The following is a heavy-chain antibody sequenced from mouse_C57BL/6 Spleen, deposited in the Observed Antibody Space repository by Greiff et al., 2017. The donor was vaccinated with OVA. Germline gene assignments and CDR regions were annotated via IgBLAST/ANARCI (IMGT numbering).Heavy chain of an antibody. Sequence: VQLQESGPGLVQPSQSLSITCTVSGFSLTSYGVHWVRQSPGKGLEWLGVIWRGGSTDYNAAFMSRLSITKDNSKSQVFFKMNSLQADDTAIYYCAKNGYGSSYAMDYWGQGTSVTVSS. CDR3: AKNGYGSSYAMDY. D-gene: IGHD1-1*01. CDR1: GFSLTSYG. J-gene: IGHJ4*01. CDR2: IWRGGST. V-gene: IGHV2-5*01.